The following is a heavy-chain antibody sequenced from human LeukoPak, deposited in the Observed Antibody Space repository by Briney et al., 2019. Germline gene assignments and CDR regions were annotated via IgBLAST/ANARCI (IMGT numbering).Heavy chain of an antibody. D-gene: IGHD6-13*01. J-gene: IGHJ4*02. V-gene: IGHV4-34*01. CDR3: ARGRGIAAAGPSDY. Sequence: SETLSLTCAVYGGSFSGYHWTWIRQPPGKGLDWIGEINDSGSPIYNPSLRNRVTISVDMSKNQFSVNLTSVTAADTAVYYCARGRGIAAAGPSDYWGQGTLVTVSS. CDR2: INDSGSP. CDR1: GGSFSGYH.